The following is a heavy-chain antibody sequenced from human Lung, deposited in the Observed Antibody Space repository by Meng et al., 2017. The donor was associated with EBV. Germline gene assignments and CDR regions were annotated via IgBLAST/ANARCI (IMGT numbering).Heavy chain of an antibody. CDR3: TTRSF. Sequence: EVQVVASVGGLVQPGGSLKLYCAASGFNFSGSAMHWVRQASGKGLEWVGRIRSKTFNYTTAYAASVQGRFTISREDSENMVYLQMKSLKIEDTALYYCTTRSFWGQGTLVTVSS. CDR2: IRSKTFNYTT. J-gene: IGHJ4*02. D-gene: IGHD2-15*01. V-gene: IGHV3-73*02. CDR1: GFNFSGSA.